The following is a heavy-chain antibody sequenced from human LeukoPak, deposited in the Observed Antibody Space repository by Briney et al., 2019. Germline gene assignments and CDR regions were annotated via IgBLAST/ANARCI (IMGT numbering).Heavy chain of an antibody. V-gene: IGHV3-30*18. CDR2: ISYDGSNK. J-gene: IGHJ5*02. CDR3: AKDWLRFAIGNNWFDP. Sequence: GGSLRLSCAASGFTFSSYGMHWVRQAPGKGLEWVAVISYDGSNKYYADSVKGRFTISRDNSKNTLYLQMNSLRAEDTAVYYCAKDWLRFAIGNNWFDPWGQGTLVTVSS. D-gene: IGHD5-12*01. CDR1: GFTFSSYG.